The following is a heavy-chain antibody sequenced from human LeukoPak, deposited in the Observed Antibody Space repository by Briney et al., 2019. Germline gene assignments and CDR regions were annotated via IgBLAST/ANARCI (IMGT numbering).Heavy chain of an antibody. D-gene: IGHD1-1*01. CDR1: GFTFSSYA. V-gene: IGHV3-48*03. CDR3: ARDPRTVRI. J-gene: IGHJ4*02. Sequence: QTGGSLRLSCAASGFTFSSYAMHWVRQAPGKGLEWLSYISGNGGVIQYADSVKGRFTISRDNAKNLLYLQMDSLRVEDTAIYYCARDPRTVRIWGQGTLVTVSS. CDR2: ISGNGGVI.